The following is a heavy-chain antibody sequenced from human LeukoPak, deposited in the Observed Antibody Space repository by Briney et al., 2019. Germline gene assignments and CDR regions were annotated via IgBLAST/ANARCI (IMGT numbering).Heavy chain of an antibody. Sequence: PGGSLRLSCAASGFTFNNYNMNWVRQAPGKGLEWVSSISSISSSYIYYADSVKGRFTISRDNARNSLYLQMNSLRAEDTAVYYCARGDYGDFRVFYTLFDYWGQGTLVTVSS. V-gene: IGHV3-21*01. D-gene: IGHD4-17*01. CDR3: ARGDYGDFRVFYTLFDY. CDR1: GFTFNNYN. J-gene: IGHJ4*02. CDR2: ISSISSSYI.